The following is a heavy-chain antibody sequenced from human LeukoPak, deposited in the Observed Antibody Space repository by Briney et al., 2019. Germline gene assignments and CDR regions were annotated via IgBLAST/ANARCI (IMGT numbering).Heavy chain of an antibody. Sequence: PGGSLRLSCAASGFTFSSYWMSWVRQAPGKGLEWVANIKQDGSEKYYVDSVKGRFTISRDNAKNSLYLQMNSLRAEDTAVYYCARGASSSAYYYYYYYMDVWGKGTTVTVSS. D-gene: IGHD6-6*01. CDR1: GFTFSSYW. CDR2: IKQDGSEK. V-gene: IGHV3-7*01. CDR3: ARGASSSAYYYYYYYMDV. J-gene: IGHJ6*03.